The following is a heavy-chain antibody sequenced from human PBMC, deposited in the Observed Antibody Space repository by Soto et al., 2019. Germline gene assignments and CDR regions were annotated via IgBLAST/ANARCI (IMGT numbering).Heavy chain of an antibody. CDR3: ASLGRAITGTTVGMDV. D-gene: IGHD1-7*01. Sequence: GASVKVSCKASGYTFTGYYMHWVRQAPGQGLEWMGWINPNSGGTNYAQKFQGRVTMTRDTSISTAYMELSRLRSDDTAVYYCASLGRAITGTTVGMDVWGQGTTVTVSS. V-gene: IGHV1-2*02. CDR1: GYTFTGYY. CDR2: INPNSGGT. J-gene: IGHJ6*02.